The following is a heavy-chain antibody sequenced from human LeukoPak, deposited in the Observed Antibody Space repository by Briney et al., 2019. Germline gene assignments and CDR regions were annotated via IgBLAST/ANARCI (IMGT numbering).Heavy chain of an antibody. V-gene: IGHV4-34*09. J-gene: IGHJ5*02. CDR1: GGSFSGYY. Sequence: SETLSLTCAVYGGSFSGYYWSWIRQPPGKGLEWIGEINHSGSTNHNPSLKSRVTISVDTSKNQFSLKLSSVTAADTAVYYCARVIDMITFGGASEPFDPWGQGTLVTVSS. CDR3: ARVIDMITFGGASEPFDP. D-gene: IGHD3-16*01. CDR2: INHSGST.